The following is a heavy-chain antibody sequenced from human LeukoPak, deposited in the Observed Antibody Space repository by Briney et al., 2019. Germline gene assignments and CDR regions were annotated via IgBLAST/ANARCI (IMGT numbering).Heavy chain of an antibody. D-gene: IGHD2-21*01. CDR1: GFTFDDYG. CDR3: ARDVVQRGGGYFDY. CDR2: INWNGGST. J-gene: IGHJ4*02. Sequence: PGGSLRLSCAASGFTFDDYGMSWVRHAPGKGLEWVSGINWNGGSTGYADSVKGRFTISRDNAKNSLYLQMNSLRAEDTALYYCARDVVQRGGGYFDYWGQGTLVTVSS. V-gene: IGHV3-20*04.